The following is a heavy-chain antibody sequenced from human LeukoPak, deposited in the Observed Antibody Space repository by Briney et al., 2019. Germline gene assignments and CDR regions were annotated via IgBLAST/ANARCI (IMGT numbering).Heavy chain of an antibody. Sequence: PGGSLRLSCAASGFTFSSSAMSWVRQAPGKGLEWVSAISNNGGYTYYADSVQGRFTISRDNAKNSLYLQMNSLRDEDTAVYYCARELPSYYYGSGYDYWGQGTLVTVSS. CDR3: ARELPSYYYGSGYDY. V-gene: IGHV3-23*01. J-gene: IGHJ4*02. CDR1: GFTFSSSA. D-gene: IGHD3-10*01. CDR2: ISNNGGYT.